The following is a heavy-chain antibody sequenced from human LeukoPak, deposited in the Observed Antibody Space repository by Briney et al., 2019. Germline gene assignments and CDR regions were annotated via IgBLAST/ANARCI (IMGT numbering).Heavy chain of an antibody. V-gene: IGHV4-34*01. CDR2: INHSGST. J-gene: IGHJ5*02. CDR1: GGSFSGYY. Sequence: PSETLSLTCAVYGGSFSGYYWSWIRQPPGKGLEWIGEINHSGSTNYNPSLKSRVTISVDTSKNQFSLKLSSVTAADTDVYYCARDNYYDSSGPWGQGTLVTVSS. D-gene: IGHD3-22*01. CDR3: ARDNYYDSSGP.